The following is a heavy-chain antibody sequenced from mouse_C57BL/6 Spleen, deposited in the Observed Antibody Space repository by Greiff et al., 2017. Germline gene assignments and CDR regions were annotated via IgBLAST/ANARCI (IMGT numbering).Heavy chain of an antibody. CDR3: ARYGRRGYAMDY. Sequence: EVKLMESGGGLVQPGGSLSLSCAASGFTFTDYYMSWVRQPPGKALEWLGFIRNKANGYTTEYSASVKGRFTISRDNSQSILYLQMNALRAEDSATYYCARYGRRGYAMDYWGQGASVTVSS. CDR1: GFTFTDYY. V-gene: IGHV7-3*01. CDR2: IRNKANGYTT. J-gene: IGHJ4*01.